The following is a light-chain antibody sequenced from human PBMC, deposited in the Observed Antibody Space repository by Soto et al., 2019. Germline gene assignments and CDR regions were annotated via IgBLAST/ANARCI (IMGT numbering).Light chain of an antibody. CDR2: NYV. Sequence: QSVLTQPPSVSGAPGPRVTISCAGTSSNIGAGYGVHWYQQLPGRAPKLLIHNYVNRPSGVPDRFSGSKSGTAASLAITGLQWEEEGDYYCQSYDSNLSGSLFGGGTKLTV. V-gene: IGLV1-40*01. CDR3: QSYDSNLSGSL. J-gene: IGLJ2*01. CDR1: SSNIGAGYG.